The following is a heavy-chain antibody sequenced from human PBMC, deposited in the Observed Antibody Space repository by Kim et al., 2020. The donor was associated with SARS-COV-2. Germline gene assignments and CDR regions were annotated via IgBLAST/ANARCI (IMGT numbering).Heavy chain of an antibody. D-gene: IGHD4-4*01. Sequence: GGSLRLSCAASGFTVSSNYMSWVRQAPGKGLEWVSVIHSGGSAYYADSVKGRFTISRDNSKNTMYLQMNSLRVEDTAVYYCTRGYSNSVYFDYWGQGALV. CDR3: TRGYSNSVYFDY. CDR1: GFTVSSNY. J-gene: IGHJ4*02. V-gene: IGHV3-66*01. CDR2: IHSGGSA.